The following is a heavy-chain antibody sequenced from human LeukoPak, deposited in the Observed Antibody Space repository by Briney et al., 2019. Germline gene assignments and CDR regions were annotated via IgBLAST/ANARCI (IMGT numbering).Heavy chain of an antibody. CDR2: IYYSGST. J-gene: IGHJ5*02. CDR3: AGTTEDCSSTSCYQYWFDP. Sequence: SETLSLTCAVYGGSFSGYYWSWIRQPPGKGLEWIGYIYYSGSTNYNPSLKSRVTISVDTSKNQFSLKLNSVTAADTAVYYCAGTTEDCSSTSCYQYWFDPWGQGTLVTVSS. V-gene: IGHV4-59*01. D-gene: IGHD2-2*01. CDR1: GGSFSGYY.